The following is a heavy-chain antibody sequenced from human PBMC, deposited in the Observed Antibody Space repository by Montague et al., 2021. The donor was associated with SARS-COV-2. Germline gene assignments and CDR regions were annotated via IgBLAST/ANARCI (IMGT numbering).Heavy chain of an antibody. Sequence: SETLSLTCTVSGGSVSSSPYYWGWIRQPPGRGLEWVGSISYSGRTYFXXXLKSRLTISVDSSENQFSLRLSSVTAADTAVYYCASSYYYGSGTYVYNYYMDVWGKGTTATVSS. D-gene: IGHD3-10*01. CDR2: ISYSGRT. CDR3: ASSYYYGSGTYVYNYYMDV. V-gene: IGHV4-39*01. J-gene: IGHJ6*03. CDR1: GGSVSSSPYY.